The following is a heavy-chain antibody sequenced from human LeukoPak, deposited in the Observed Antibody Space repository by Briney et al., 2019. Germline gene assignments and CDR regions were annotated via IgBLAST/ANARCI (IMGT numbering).Heavy chain of an antibody. V-gene: IGHV4-39*07. D-gene: IGHD3-10*01. CDR1: GGSISSSSYY. J-gene: IGHJ4*02. CDR2: IYHSGST. CDR3: ARRRGSYYFDY. Sequence: SETLSLTCTVSGGSISSSSYYWGWIRQPPGKGLEWIGSIYHSGSTYYNPSLKSRVAMSVDTSTNQFSLKLTSVTAADTAVYYCARRRGSYYFDYWGQETLVTVSS.